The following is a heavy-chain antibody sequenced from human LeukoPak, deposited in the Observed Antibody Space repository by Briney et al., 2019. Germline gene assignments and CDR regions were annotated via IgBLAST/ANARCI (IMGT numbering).Heavy chain of an antibody. Sequence: GASVKVSCKASGFTFTSSAMQWVRQARGQRREWIGWIVVGSGNTNYAQKFQERVTITRDMSTSTAYMELSSLRSEDTAVYYCAAVIDSGSYYVADYWGQGTLVTVSS. CDR1: GFTFTSSA. CDR2: IVVGSGNT. CDR3: AAVIDSGSYYVADY. J-gene: IGHJ4*02. D-gene: IGHD1-26*01. V-gene: IGHV1-58*02.